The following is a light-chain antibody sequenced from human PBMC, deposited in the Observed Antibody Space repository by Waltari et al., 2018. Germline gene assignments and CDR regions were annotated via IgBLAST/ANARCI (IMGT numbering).Light chain of an antibody. V-gene: IGLV1-47*01. Sequence: QSVLTQPPSASGTPGQRVTISCYGSSSNIGNTYVYWHQQLPGTAPNLLISGNDQRPSGVPDRFSGSKSGTSASLAISGLRSEDEADYYCAAWDDSLGVWIFGGGTKLTVL. CDR3: AAWDDSLGVWI. CDR1: SSNIGNTY. CDR2: GND. J-gene: IGLJ2*01.